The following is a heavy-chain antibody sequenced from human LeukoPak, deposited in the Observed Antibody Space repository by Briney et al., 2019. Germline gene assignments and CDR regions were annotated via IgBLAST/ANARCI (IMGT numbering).Heavy chain of an antibody. CDR3: AKGDSSSWYEGYYYFDY. Sequence: PGGSLRLSCAASGFTFSSYAMSWVRQAPGKGLEWVSAISGSGGSTYYADSVKGRFTISRDNSKNTLYLQMNSLRAEDTALYYCAKGDSSSWYEGYYYFDYWGQGTLVTVSS. CDR2: ISGSGGST. CDR1: GFTFSSYA. V-gene: IGHV3-23*01. J-gene: IGHJ4*02. D-gene: IGHD6-13*01.